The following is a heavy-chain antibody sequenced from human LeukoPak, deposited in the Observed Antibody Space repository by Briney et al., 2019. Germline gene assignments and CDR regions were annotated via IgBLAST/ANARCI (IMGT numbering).Heavy chain of an antibody. V-gene: IGHV4-30-4*08. J-gene: IGHJ6*03. CDR2: IYYSGST. D-gene: IGHD3-22*01. Sequence: KTSETLSLTCTVSGGSISSGDYYWSWIRQPPGKGLEWIGYIYYSGSTYYNPSLKSRVTISVDTSKNQFSLKLSSVTAADTAVYYCSIIVVAPIDYYYYMDVWGKGTTVTVSS. CDR3: SIIVVAPIDYYYYMDV. CDR1: GGSISSGDYY.